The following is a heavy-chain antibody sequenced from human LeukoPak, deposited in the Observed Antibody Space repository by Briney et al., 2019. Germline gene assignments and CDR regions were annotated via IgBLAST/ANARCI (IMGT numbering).Heavy chain of an antibody. D-gene: IGHD6-6*01. Sequence: ASVKVSCKASGYSFTSYGISWVRQAPGQGLEWMGWISGDTGHANYAQKLQGRVTMTTDTSTSTAYMELRSLRSDDTAVYYCARDSSSSYLPGAFDIWGQGTMVTVSS. J-gene: IGHJ3*02. CDR1: GYSFTSYG. CDR3: ARDSSSSYLPGAFDI. V-gene: IGHV1-18*01. CDR2: ISGDTGHA.